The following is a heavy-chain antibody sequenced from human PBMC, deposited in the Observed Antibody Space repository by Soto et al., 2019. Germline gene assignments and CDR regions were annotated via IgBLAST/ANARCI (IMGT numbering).Heavy chain of an antibody. CDR3: ARPCTGCYAFDI. V-gene: IGHV4-34*01. D-gene: IGHD2-15*01. CDR1: GGSFSGYY. CDR2: INHSGST. Sequence: SETLSLTCAVYGGSFSGYYWSWIRQPPGKGLEWIGEINHSGSTNYNPSLKSRVTISVDTSKNQFSLKLSSVTAADTAVYYCARPCTGCYAFDIWGQGTMVTVSS. J-gene: IGHJ3*02.